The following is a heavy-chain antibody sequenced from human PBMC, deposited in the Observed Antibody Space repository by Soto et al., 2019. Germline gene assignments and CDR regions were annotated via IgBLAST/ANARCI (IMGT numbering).Heavy chain of an antibody. D-gene: IGHD1-26*01. V-gene: IGHV4-39*01. CDR1: GGSISSSSYY. CDR3: AREMGGSIDY. CDR2: IYHSGST. J-gene: IGHJ4*02. Sequence: QLQLQESGPGLVKPSETLSLTCTVSGGSISSSSYYWGWIRQPPGKGLEWIGTIYHSGSTYYKPSLKSRVTIAVDTSKNQFSLKLNSVTAEDTAIYYCAREMGGSIDYWGQGTLVTVSS.